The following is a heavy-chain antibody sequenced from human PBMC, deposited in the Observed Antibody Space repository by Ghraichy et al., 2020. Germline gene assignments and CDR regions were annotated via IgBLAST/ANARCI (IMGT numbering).Heavy chain of an antibody. CDR1: GFTFSSYW. D-gene: IGHD2-2*02. CDR2: MNSGGGSI. Sequence: GGSLRLSCAASGFTFSSYWMHWVRQAPGKGLVWVSRMNSGGGSITYADSMEGRFTISRDNAKNTLYLQMNSLRAEDTAMYYCAREYCDSASCHNHDAFDIWGQGTMVTVSS. CDR3: AREYCDSASCHNHDAFDI. J-gene: IGHJ3*02. V-gene: IGHV3-74*01.